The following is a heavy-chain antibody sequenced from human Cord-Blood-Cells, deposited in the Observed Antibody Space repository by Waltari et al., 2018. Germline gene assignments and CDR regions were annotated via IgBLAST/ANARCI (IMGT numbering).Heavy chain of an antibody. CDR2: INPNSGNT. V-gene: IGHV1-8*03. CDR3: ARGGGAVFGVVIYYYYYMDV. CDR1: GYTFTSYD. D-gene: IGHD3-3*01. J-gene: IGHJ6*03. Sequence: QVQLVQSGAEVKKPGASVKVSCKASGYTFTSYDINWVRQATGKGLQWMGWINPNSGNTGYAKKFQGRVTITRNTSISTAYMELSSLRSEDTAVYYCARGGGAVFGVVIYYYYYMDVWGKGTTVTVSS.